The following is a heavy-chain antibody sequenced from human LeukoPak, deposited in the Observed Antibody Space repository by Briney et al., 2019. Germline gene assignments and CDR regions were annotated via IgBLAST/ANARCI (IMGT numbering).Heavy chain of an antibody. Sequence: SETLSLTCTVSGGSISRYYWSWIRQPPGKGLEWIGYKDYSGSTNYNRSLKSRVTISVDTSKNQFSLKLSSVTAADTAVYYCAAGEYYYDSSGYQGPYFDYWGQGTLVTVSS. J-gene: IGHJ4*02. D-gene: IGHD3-22*01. CDR1: GGSISRYY. CDR2: KDYSGST. V-gene: IGHV4-59*01. CDR3: AAGEYYYDSSGYQGPYFDY.